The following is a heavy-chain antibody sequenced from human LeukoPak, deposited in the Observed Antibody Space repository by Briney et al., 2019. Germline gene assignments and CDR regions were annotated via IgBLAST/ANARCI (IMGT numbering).Heavy chain of an antibody. Sequence: PSETLSLTCAVYGGSFSGYYWSWIRQPTGKGLEWIGEINHSGSTNYNPSLKSRVTISVDTSKNQFSQKLSSVTAADTTVYYCATLSPYVWGSYRYSWGQGTLVTVSS. CDR1: GGSFSGYY. CDR2: INHSGST. CDR3: ATLSPYVWGSYRYS. V-gene: IGHV4-34*01. D-gene: IGHD3-16*01. J-gene: IGHJ4*02.